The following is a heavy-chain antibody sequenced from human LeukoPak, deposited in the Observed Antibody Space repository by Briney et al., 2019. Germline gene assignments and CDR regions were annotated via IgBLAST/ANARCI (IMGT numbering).Heavy chain of an antibody. Sequence: PGGSLRLSCAASGFTFSRYWMHWVRQAPGKGLVWVSRINSDGSDISYADSVKGRFTISRDNAKNTVYLQMNSLRAEDTAVYYCARGSLGDGSLLIDYWGQGTPVTVSS. V-gene: IGHV3-74*01. J-gene: IGHJ4*02. D-gene: IGHD1-26*01. CDR1: GFTFSRYW. CDR2: INSDGSDI. CDR3: ARGSLGDGSLLIDY.